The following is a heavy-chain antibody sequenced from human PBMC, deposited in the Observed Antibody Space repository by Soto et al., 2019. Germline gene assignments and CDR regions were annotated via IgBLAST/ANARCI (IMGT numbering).Heavy chain of an antibody. Sequence: QVQLVQSGAEVKKPGSSVKVSCKASGGTFSSYTISWVRQAPGRGLEWMGRIIPILGIANYAQKFQVRVTITADKSTSTAYMELSSLRSEDTAVYYCAIQGDILVVPAAIFDYWGQGTLVTVSS. CDR2: IIPILGIA. J-gene: IGHJ4*02. D-gene: IGHD2-2*01. CDR3: AIQGDILVVPAAIFDY. V-gene: IGHV1-69*02. CDR1: GGTFSSYT.